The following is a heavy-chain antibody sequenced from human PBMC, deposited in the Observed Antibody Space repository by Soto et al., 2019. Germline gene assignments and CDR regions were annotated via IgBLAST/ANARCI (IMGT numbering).Heavy chain of an antibody. V-gene: IGHV2-5*01. CDR2: IYWNDDK. Sequence: QITLKESGPTLVKPTQTLTLTCTFSGFSLSTSGVGVGWIRQPPGKALEWLALIYWNDDKRYSPSLKSRLTITKDTSKNQVVLTMTNMDPVDTATYYCAHVLGVTYYYDSSGYPYFDYWGQGTLVTVSS. J-gene: IGHJ4*02. CDR1: GFSLSTSGVG. CDR3: AHVLGVTYYYDSSGYPYFDY. D-gene: IGHD3-22*01.